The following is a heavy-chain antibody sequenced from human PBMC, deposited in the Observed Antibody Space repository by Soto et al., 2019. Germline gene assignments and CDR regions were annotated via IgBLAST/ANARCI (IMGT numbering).Heavy chain of an antibody. CDR1: CGSIISSNW. CDR2: IYHSGST. Sequence: PSETLSLTCAASCGSIISSNWWSWVRQPPGKGLEWIGEIYHSGSTNYNPSLKSRVTISVDKSKNQFSLKLSSVTAADTAVYYCASYSGSYNWGAFDIWGQGTMVTVSS. V-gene: IGHV4-4*02. CDR3: ASYSGSYNWGAFDI. D-gene: IGHD1-26*01. J-gene: IGHJ3*02.